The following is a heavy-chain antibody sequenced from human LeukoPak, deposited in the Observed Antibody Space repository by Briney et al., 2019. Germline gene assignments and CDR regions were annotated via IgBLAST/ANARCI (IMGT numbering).Heavy chain of an antibody. J-gene: IGHJ4*02. Sequence: SETLSLTCTVSGGSISSNSYYWGWLRPPPGKGLEWIGSIYYTENTYYRPSLKSRVTISVDTSKNQVSLKLSSVTAADTAVYYCASGYSSSSFDYWGPGTLVTVSS. CDR2: IYYTENT. D-gene: IGHD6-6*01. CDR3: ASGYSSSSFDY. CDR1: GGSISSNSYY. V-gene: IGHV4-39*01.